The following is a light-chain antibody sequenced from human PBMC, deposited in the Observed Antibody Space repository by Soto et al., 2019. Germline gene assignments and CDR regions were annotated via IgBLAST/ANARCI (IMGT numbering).Light chain of an antibody. J-gene: IGLJ3*02. CDR3: SAYTARSTLV. CDR2: EVR. Sequence: QSALTQPASVSGSAGQSITISCSGTMRYVGAYHLVSWYQQHPGTAPKPIIYEVRHRPSGISSRFSGSRSGNTASLTISGLQSEDEGDYYCSAYTARSTLVFCGGTKLTVL. CDR1: MRYVGAYHL. V-gene: IGLV2-14*01.